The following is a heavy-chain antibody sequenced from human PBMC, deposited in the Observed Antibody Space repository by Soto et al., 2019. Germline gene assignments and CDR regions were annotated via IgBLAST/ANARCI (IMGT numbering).Heavy chain of an antibody. CDR3: AGRRTPNGTVL. CDR2: INHSGST. D-gene: IGHD1-1*01. V-gene: IGHV4-34*01. CDR1: GGSFSGYY. Sequence: PSETLSLTCAVYGGSFSGYYWSWIRQPPGKGLEWIGEINHSGSTNYNPSLKSRVTISADTSKNQFSLKLSSVTAADTAVYYCAGRRTPNGTVLCGQGTLVTVSS. J-gene: IGHJ4*02.